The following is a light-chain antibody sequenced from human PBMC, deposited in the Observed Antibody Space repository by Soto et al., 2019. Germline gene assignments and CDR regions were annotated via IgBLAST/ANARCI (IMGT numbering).Light chain of an antibody. V-gene: IGKV3-15*01. CDR3: QQYHIWPPWT. CDR1: ESVSTN. CDR2: GAS. Sequence: EIEMTQSPATLSLAPGERVTLSCRASESVSTNLAWYQQKAGQAPRLLMYGASTRADGIPARFTGSGSGTEFTLTISSLQSEDFAVYYCQQYHIWPPWTSGQGTKVDIK. J-gene: IGKJ1*01.